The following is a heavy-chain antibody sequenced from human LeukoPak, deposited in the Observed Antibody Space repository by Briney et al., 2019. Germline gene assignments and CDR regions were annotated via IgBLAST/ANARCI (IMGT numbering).Heavy chain of an antibody. V-gene: IGHV4-4*07. CDR1: GGSIGSYF. Sequence: SETLSLTCTVSGGSIGSYFWSWIRQPAGKGLEWIGRIYASGNTNYNPSLKSRLTISVDKSKNQFSLKLSSVTAADTAVYYCARLRVAAAAIDYWGQGTLVTVSS. J-gene: IGHJ4*02. CDR3: ARLRVAAAAIDY. D-gene: IGHD6-13*01. CDR2: IYASGNT.